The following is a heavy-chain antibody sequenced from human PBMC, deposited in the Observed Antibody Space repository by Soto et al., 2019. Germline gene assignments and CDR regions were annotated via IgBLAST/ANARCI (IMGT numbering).Heavy chain of an antibody. D-gene: IGHD2-8*01. CDR2: IIPILGIA. CDR1: GGTFSSYT. J-gene: IGHJ4*02. V-gene: IGHV1-69*02. Sequence: QVQLVQSGAEVQKPGSSVKVSCKASGGTFSSYTISWVRQAPGQGLEWMGRIIPILGIANYAQKFQGRVTITADKSTSTAYMELSSLRSEDTAVYYCARKSLYDGGDYWGQGTLVTVSS. CDR3: ARKSLYDGGDY.